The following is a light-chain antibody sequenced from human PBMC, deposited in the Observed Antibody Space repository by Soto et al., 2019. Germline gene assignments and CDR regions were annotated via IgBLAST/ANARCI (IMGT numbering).Light chain of an antibody. Sequence: EIVLTQSPATLSLSPGERATLSCRASQSVSSYLAWYQQKPGQAPGLLIYDASSRATGIPARFSGSGSGTDFTLTTSSLGPEDFSVFVWQQCRHGGGGEYTFGQGTKLEIK. CDR3: QQCRHGGGGEYT. CDR1: QSVSSY. V-gene: IGKV3-11*01. J-gene: IGKJ2*01. CDR2: DAS.